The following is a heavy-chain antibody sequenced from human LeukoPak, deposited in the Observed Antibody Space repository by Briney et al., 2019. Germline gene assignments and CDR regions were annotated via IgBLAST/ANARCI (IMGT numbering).Heavy chain of an antibody. J-gene: IGHJ4*02. V-gene: IGHV1-69*05. CDR1: GGTFSNYG. Sequence: ASVKVSCKASGGTFSNYGVSWVRQAPGQGLEWMGRIIPIFGTTNYAQRFQGRVTVTTDESTSTVYMELSSLRSEDTAVYYCARDPLELTSPSFAHYSDYWGQGTLVTVSS. D-gene: IGHD1-7*01. CDR3: ARDPLELTSPSFAHYSDY. CDR2: IIPIFGTT.